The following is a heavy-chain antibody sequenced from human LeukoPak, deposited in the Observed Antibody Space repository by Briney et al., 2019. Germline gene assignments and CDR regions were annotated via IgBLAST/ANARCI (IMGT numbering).Heavy chain of an antibody. J-gene: IGHJ4*02. CDR1: GYTLTELS. V-gene: IGHV1-24*01. CDR3: ATLGVYCSGGSCPADY. D-gene: IGHD2-15*01. CDR2: FDPEDGET. Sequence: ASVKVCCKVSGYTLTELSMHWVRPAPGKGLAWMGGFDPEDGETIYAQKFQGRVTMTEDTSTDTAYMELSSLRSEDTAVYYCATLGVYCSGGSCPADYWGQGTLVTVSS.